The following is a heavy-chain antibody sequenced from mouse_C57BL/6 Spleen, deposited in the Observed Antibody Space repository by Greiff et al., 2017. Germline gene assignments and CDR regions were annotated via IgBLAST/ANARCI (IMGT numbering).Heavy chain of an antibody. CDR3: ARVYGYYWYFDV. CDR1: GYSITSGYY. J-gene: IGHJ1*03. V-gene: IGHV3-6*01. Sequence: DVQLQESGPGLVKPSQSLSLTCSVTGYSITSGYYWNWIRQFPGNKLEWMGYISYDGSNNYNPSLKNRISITRDTSKNQFFLKLNSVTTEDTATYYCARVYGYYWYFDVWGTGTTVTVSS. CDR2: ISYDGSN. D-gene: IGHD2-2*01.